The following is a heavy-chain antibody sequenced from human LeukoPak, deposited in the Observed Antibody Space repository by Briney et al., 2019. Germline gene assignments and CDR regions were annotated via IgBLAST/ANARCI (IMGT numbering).Heavy chain of an antibody. CDR1: GYTFTSYY. CDR3: ARDGREVRFLEWFPSYYYYYMDV. CDR2: INPSGGST. D-gene: IGHD3-3*01. V-gene: IGHV1-46*01. Sequence: ASVKVSCKASGYTFTSYYMHWVRQAPGQGLEWMGIINPSGGSTSYAQKFQGRVTMTRDMSTSTAYMELRSLRSDDTAVYYCARDGREVRFLEWFPSYYYYYMDVWGKGTTVTVSS. J-gene: IGHJ6*03.